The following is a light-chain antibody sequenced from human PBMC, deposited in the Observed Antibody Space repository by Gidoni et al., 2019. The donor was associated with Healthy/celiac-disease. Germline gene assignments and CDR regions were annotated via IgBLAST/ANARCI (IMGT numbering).Light chain of an antibody. CDR1: QSISSY. J-gene: IGKJ5*01. CDR2: AAS. CDR3: QQSYSTLIT. V-gene: IGKV1-39*01. Sequence: DIPMDQAPSSLSASVGDRVTITCRASQSISSYLNWYQQKPGKAPKLLIYAASSLQSGVPSRFSGSGSGTDFTLTISSLQPEDFATYYCQQSYSTLITFGQGTRLEIK.